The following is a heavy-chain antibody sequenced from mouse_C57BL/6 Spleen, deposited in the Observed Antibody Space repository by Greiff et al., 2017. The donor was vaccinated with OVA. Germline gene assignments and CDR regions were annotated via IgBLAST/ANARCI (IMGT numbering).Heavy chain of an antibody. CDR3: TRDGSSHYYAMDY. J-gene: IGHJ4*01. CDR1: GYTFTDYE. CDR2: IDPETGGT. Sequence: QVHVKQSGAELVRPGASVTLSCKASGYTFTDYEMHWVKQTPVHGLEWIGAIDPETGGTAYNQKFKGKAILTADKSSSTAYMELRSLTSEDSAVYYCTRDGSSHYYAMDYWGQGTSVTVSS. D-gene: IGHD1-1*01. V-gene: IGHV1-15*01.